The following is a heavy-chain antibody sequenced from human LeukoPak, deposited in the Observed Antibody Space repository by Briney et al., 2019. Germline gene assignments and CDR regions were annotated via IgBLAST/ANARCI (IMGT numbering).Heavy chain of an antibody. V-gene: IGHV1-2*02. CDR2: INPNSGGT. D-gene: IGHD3/OR15-3a*01. J-gene: IGHJ4*02. Sequence: ASVKVSCKASGYTFTCYYMHWVRQAPGQGLEWMGWINPNSGGTNYPQKFQGRVTMTRDTSISTAYMELSRLRSDDTAVYYCARDGDWLRPPAPADYWGQGTLVTVSS. CDR3: ARDGDWLRPPAPADY. CDR1: GYTFTCYY.